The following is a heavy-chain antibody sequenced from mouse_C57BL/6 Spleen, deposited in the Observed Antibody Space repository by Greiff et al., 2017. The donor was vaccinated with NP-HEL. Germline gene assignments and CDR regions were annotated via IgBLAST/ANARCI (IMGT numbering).Heavy chain of an antibody. D-gene: IGHD3-1*01. Sequence: QVQLQQSGAELVKPGASVKMSCKASGYTFTSYWITWVKQRPGQGLEWIGDIYPGSGSTNYNEKFKSKATLTVDTSSSTAYMQLSSLTSEDSAVYYCAREGRAGFYAMDYWGQGTSVTVSS. CDR1: GYTFTSYW. CDR2: IYPGSGST. CDR3: AREGRAGFYAMDY. V-gene: IGHV1-55*01. J-gene: IGHJ4*01.